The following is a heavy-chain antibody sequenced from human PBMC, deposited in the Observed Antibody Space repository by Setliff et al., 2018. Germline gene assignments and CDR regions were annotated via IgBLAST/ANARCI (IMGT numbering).Heavy chain of an antibody. J-gene: IGHJ6*03. CDR3: ARVTGFSYMDV. CDR2: VYYSGTA. Sequence: SETLSLTCTVSDGSLSTYYWSWIRQPPGKGLEFIGYVYYSGTANYSPSLRSRLTISVDTAKNQISLRLSSVTAADTAVYFCARVTGFSYMDVWGKGTTVTVSS. V-gene: IGHV4-59*08. D-gene: IGHD2-21*02. CDR1: DGSLSTYY.